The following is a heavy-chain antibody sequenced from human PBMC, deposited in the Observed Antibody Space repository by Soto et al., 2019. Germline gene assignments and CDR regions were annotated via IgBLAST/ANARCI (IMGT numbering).Heavy chain of an antibody. V-gene: IGHV3-21*01. CDR1: GFTFSSFT. CDR3: ARETGSYNWNDGLMEV. Sequence: EVQLVESGGGLVKPGGSLRLSCAASGFTFSSFTMNWVRQAPGKGLEWVSSIDTSSTYIYYAVSVTGGFTISGDNAKKSVYLQVNRLRAEDTAVDYCARETGSYNWNDGLMEVWGQGTRVTGSS. CDR2: IDTSSTYI. D-gene: IGHD1-20*01. J-gene: IGHJ6*02.